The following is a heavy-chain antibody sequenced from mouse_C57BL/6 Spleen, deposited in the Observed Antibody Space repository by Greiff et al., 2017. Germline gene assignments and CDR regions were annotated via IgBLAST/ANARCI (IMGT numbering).Heavy chain of an antibody. CDR3: AKERGLRGFAY. CDR1: GYSITSGYY. CDR2: ISYDGSN. V-gene: IGHV3-6*01. J-gene: IGHJ3*01. D-gene: IGHD1-1*01. Sequence: VQLKESGPGLVKPSQSLSLTCSVTGYSITSGYYWNWIRQFPGNKLEWMGYISYDGSNNYNPSLKNRISITRDTSKNQFFLKLNSVTTEDTATYYCAKERGLRGFAYWGQGTLVTVSA.